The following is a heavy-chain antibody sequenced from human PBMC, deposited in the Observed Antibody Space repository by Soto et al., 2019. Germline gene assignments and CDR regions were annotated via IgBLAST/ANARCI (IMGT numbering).Heavy chain of an antibody. CDR3: ACLYNWNGWSDC. D-gene: IGHD1-20*01. CDR2: IYSSGST. V-gene: IGHV4-4*07. J-gene: IGHJ4*02. CDR1: GVSITSYY. Sequence: QVQLQESGPGLVKPSETLSLTCTVYGVSITSYYWSWIRQPAGKGLEWIGRIYSSGSTNYNPSLMSRATMSIDTSKNQFSLKLSSVTAADAAVYYCACLYNWNGWSDCWGQGTLVTVSS.